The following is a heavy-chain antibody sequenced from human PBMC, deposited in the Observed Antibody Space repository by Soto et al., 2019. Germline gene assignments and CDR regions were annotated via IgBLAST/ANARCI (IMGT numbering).Heavy chain of an antibody. CDR2: IFWDDDK. CDR1: GFSLSTSGVA. D-gene: IGHD3-3*01. J-gene: IGHJ4*02. CDR3: ARIFDFWSCCYFSY. Sequence: ESGPTLVNPTPALTLTCTFSGFSLSTSGVAVGWIRQAPRKAPEGLAFIFWDDDKRYSPSLENRLTITKDTSKNQVVLTMTNLDPVDTATYYCARIFDFWSCCYFSYWRRGTLITVSS. V-gene: IGHV2-5*02.